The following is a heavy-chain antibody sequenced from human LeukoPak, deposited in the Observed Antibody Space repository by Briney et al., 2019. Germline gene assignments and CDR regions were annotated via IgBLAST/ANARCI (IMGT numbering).Heavy chain of an antibody. CDR3: ARGILVDDYSSGSRSDYFDS. Sequence: SGTLSLTCAVYGGSSSGYYWNWIRQPPGRGLEWIGEVNHTGSTKYNPSHTSRVTISVDTSKNQFSLKVSSVTAADTAVYCCARGILVDDYSSGSRSDYFDSWGQGNLVTVSS. CDR2: VNHTGST. V-gene: IGHV4-34*01. D-gene: IGHD3-10*01. J-gene: IGHJ4*02. CDR1: GGSSSGYY.